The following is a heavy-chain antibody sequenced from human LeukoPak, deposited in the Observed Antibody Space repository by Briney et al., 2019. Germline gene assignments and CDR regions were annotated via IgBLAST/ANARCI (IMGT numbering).Heavy chain of an antibody. Sequence: SVKVSCKASGGTFSSYAISWVRQAPGQGLEWMGRIIPILGIANYAQKFQGRVTITADKSTSTAYMELSSLRSEDTAVYYCAERDYDFWSSPLKYGMDVWGQGTTVTVSS. CDR2: IIPILGIA. J-gene: IGHJ6*02. V-gene: IGHV1-69*04. CDR1: GGTFSSYA. CDR3: AERDYDFWSSPLKYGMDV. D-gene: IGHD3-3*01.